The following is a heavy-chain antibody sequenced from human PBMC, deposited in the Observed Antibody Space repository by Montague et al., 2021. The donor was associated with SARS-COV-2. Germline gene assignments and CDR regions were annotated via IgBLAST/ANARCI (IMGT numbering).Heavy chain of an antibody. V-gene: IGHV4-39*01. J-gene: IGHJ5*02. D-gene: IGHD3-10*01. CDR3: ARQGRISMVRLNWFDP. CDR2: IYYSGST. Sequence: SETLSLTCTVSGGSVTSRSHFWGWIRQPPGKGLEWIGSIYYSGSTYYNPSLKSRVTISVDTSKNQFSLKLSSVTAADTAVYYCARQGRISMVRLNWFDPWGQGTLVTVSS. CDR1: GGSVTSRSHF.